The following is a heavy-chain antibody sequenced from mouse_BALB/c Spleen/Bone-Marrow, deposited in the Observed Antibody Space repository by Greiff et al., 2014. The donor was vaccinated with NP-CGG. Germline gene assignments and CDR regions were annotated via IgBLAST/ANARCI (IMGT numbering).Heavy chain of an antibody. Sequence: EVNLVESGAKLVKPGASVKLSCTASGFNIKDTYMHWVKQRPEQGLEWIGRIDPANGNTKYDPKFQGKATITADTSSNTAYLQLSSLTSEDTAVYYCAIYYYGSSGFAYWGQGTLVTVSA. CDR3: AIYYYGSSGFAY. V-gene: IGHV14-3*02. J-gene: IGHJ3*01. D-gene: IGHD1-1*01. CDR2: IDPANGNT. CDR1: GFNIKDTY.